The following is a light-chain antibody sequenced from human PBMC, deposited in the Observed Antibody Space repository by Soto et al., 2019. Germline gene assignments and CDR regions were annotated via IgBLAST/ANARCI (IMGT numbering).Light chain of an antibody. CDR3: QQYNSYSRT. Sequence: DIQMTQSPSTLSASVGDRVTITCRASPSISSWLACYQQKPGKAPKLLIYKASSLESGVPSRLSGSGSGTEFTLTISSLQPDDFATDYCQQYNSYSRTFGGVTKVEI. CDR1: PSISSW. CDR2: KAS. V-gene: IGKV1-5*03. J-gene: IGKJ4*01.